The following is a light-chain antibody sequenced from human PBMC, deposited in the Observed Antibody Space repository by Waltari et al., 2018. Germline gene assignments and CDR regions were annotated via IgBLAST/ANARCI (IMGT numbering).Light chain of an antibody. CDR3: QQRADSST. J-gene: IGKJ2*01. Sequence: EIVLTQSPATLSLSPGDRATLPCRASRSVRSYLAWYQQKRGQAPRLLTYDTSHRAPGIPARFSGSGSGADFTLTISSLEPEDFAVYYCQQRADSSTFGQGTKLEIK. CDR2: DTS. CDR1: RSVRSY. V-gene: IGKV3-11*01.